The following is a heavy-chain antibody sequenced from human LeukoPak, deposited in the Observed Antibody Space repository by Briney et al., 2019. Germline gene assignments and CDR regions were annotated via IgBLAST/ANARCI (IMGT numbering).Heavy chain of an antibody. J-gene: IGHJ4*02. V-gene: IGHV4-30-4*01. Sequence: SETLSLTCTVSGGSISSGDYYWSWIRQPPGKGLEWIGYIYYSGSTYYNPSLKSRVIISVDTSNNQFSLKLSSVTAADTAVYYCARGGNYDSSGYSTFDYWGQGTPVTVSS. CDR3: ARGGNYDSSGYSTFDY. CDR1: GGSISSGDYY. CDR2: IYYSGST. D-gene: IGHD3-22*01.